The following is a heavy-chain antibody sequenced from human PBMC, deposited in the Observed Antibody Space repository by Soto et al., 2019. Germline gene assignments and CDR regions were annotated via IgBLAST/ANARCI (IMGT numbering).Heavy chain of an antibody. CDR1: GHTPTRHG. CDR2: ISVYNGDT. V-gene: IGHV1-18*01. D-gene: IGHD6-13*01. CDR3: ARKPTGIGLDI. Sequence: GASVKVSCKASGHTPTRHGFSWVRQAPGQGLEWMGWISVYNGDTNYSPSLQGRVTLTTDTSTSTVYMELRSLRSDDTAVYYCARKPTGIGLDIWGQGTMVTVSS. J-gene: IGHJ3*02.